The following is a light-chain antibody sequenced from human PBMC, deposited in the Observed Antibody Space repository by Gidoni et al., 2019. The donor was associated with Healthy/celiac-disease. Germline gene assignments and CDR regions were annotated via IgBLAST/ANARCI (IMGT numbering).Light chain of an antibody. CDR2: GAS. J-gene: IGKJ1*01. Sequence: PGTLSLSPGERATLSCRASQSVSSSYLAWYQQKPGQAPRLLIYGASSRATGIPDRFSGSGSGTDFTLTISRLEPEDFAVYYCPQYGSSWTFGQGTKVEIK. V-gene: IGKV3-20*01. CDR3: PQYGSSWT. CDR1: QSVSSSY.